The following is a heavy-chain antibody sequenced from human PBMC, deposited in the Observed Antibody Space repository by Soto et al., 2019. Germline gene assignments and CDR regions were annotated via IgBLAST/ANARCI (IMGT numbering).Heavy chain of an antibody. J-gene: IGHJ6*02. Sequence: GDSLKISCKASGYYFTNFWIGWVRQMPGKGLEWMGIIYPSDSDTRYSPSFKGQVTISVDKSISTAYLQWSSLKASDTAMYYCARLRRGMDYYYGMDVWGQGTTVTVSS. CDR2: IYPSDSDT. CDR3: ARLRRGMDYYYGMDV. CDR1: GYYFTNFW. D-gene: IGHD2-8*01. V-gene: IGHV5-51*01.